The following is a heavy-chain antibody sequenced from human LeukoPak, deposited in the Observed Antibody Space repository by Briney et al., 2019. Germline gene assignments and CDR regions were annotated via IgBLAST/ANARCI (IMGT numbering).Heavy chain of an antibody. Sequence: ASVKVSCKASGYTFTSYGISWVRQAPGQGLEWMGWISAYNGNTNYAQKLQGRVTMTIDTSTSTAYMELRSLRSDDTAVYYCARANFDWSNDAFDIWGQGTMVTVSS. V-gene: IGHV1-18*01. CDR3: ARANFDWSNDAFDI. CDR2: ISAYNGNT. D-gene: IGHD3-9*01. J-gene: IGHJ3*02. CDR1: GYTFTSYG.